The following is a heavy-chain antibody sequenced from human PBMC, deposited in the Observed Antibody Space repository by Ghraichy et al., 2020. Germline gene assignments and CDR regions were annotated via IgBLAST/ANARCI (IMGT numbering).Heavy chain of an antibody. CDR3: ARDAGPQQLLPTYYYYYGMDV. D-gene: IGHD6-13*01. Sequence: LSLTCAASGFTFSSYGMHWVRQAPGKGLEWVAVIWYDGSNKYYADSVKGRFTISRDNSKNTLYLQMNSLRAEDTAVYYCARDAGPQQLLPTYYYYYGMDVWGQGTTVTVSS. J-gene: IGHJ6*02. V-gene: IGHV3-33*01. CDR1: GFTFSSYG. CDR2: IWYDGSNK.